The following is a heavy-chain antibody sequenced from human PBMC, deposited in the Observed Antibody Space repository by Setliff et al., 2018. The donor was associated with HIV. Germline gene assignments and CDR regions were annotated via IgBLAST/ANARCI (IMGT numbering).Heavy chain of an antibody. V-gene: IGHV1-69*13. CDR1: GGTFSSYA. CDR3: ARESDSYGTFDY. J-gene: IGHJ4*02. D-gene: IGHD5-18*01. CDR2: IIPIFGTA. Sequence: ASVKVSCKASGGTFSSYAISWVRQAPGQGLEWMGGIIPIFGTANYAQKFQGRVTITADESTSTAYMELSSLRSEDTAVYYCARESDSYGTFDYWGQGTLVTVSS.